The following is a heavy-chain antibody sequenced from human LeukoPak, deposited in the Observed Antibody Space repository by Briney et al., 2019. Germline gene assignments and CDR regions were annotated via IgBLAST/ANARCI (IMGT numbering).Heavy chain of an antibody. D-gene: IGHD6-19*01. V-gene: IGHV3-30*18. J-gene: IGHJ5*02. CDR3: AKDGFRYSSGWYSNWFDP. CDR2: ISYDGSKK. CDR1: GFTFSSYG. Sequence: GGSLRLSCAASGFTFSSYGMHWVRQAPGKGLEWVAVISYDGSKKYYADSVKGRFTVSRDNSKNTLYLQMNSLRAEDTAVYYCAKDGFRYSSGWYSNWFDPWGQGTLVTVSS.